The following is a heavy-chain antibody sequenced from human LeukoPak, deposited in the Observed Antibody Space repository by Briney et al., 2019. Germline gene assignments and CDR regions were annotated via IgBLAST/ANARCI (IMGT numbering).Heavy chain of an antibody. CDR1: GHSVSINSAP. Sequence: SHTLSLTYAISGHSVSINSAPWNWITQSPSRGVEWLGSTYYRSKWYNDYAVHVKNRITINPDTSKNQFSLQLNSVTPEDTAVYYCARDLGRGSDKDNAFDIWGQGTMVTVSS. CDR3: ARDLGRGSDKDNAFDI. V-gene: IGHV6-1*01. D-gene: IGHD3-16*01. J-gene: IGHJ3*02. CDR2: TYYRSKWYN.